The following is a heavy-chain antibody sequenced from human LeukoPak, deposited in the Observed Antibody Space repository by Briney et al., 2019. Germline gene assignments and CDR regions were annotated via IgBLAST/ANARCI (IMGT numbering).Heavy chain of an antibody. CDR2: LNEDGSVK. CDR3: ANVPRSTVSY. D-gene: IGHD2-2*01. CDR1: EFSFSTNW. Sequence: GGSLRLSCAASEFSFSTNWMHWVRQTPGKGLEWVAELNEDGSVKYYVDSVKGRFTISRDNAKSLLFLQMYNLRTEDTGVYFCANVPRSTVSYWGRGTLVAVSS. V-gene: IGHV3-7*01. J-gene: IGHJ4*02.